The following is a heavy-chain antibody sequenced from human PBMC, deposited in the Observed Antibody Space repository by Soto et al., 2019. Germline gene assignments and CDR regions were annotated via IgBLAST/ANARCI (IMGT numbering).Heavy chain of an antibody. Sequence: EVQLLESGGGLVQPGGSLRLSCTGSGFTFSSYAMNWVRQAPGKGLECVSTISGSGGTTYYADSVKGRFTISSDNSKNTRYLQMSSTRAEDTAVSYCAKNGRAGARSNWFDNWGQGTMVTVSS. CDR2: ISGSGGTT. D-gene: IGHD6-13*01. CDR1: GFTFSSYA. CDR3: AKNGRAGARSNWFDN. V-gene: IGHV3-23*01. J-gene: IGHJ5*02.